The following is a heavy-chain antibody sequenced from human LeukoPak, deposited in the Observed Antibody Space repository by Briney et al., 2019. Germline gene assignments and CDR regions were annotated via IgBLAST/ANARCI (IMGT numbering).Heavy chain of an antibody. CDR3: ARVPSVVVPGRDEYYFDY. D-gene: IGHD2-2*01. J-gene: IGHJ4*02. CDR2: IKWNGGST. V-gene: IGHV3-20*04. CDR1: GFTFDDYC. Sequence: GGSLRLSCAASGFTFDDYCMSWVRQPAGKGLEWVAGIKWNGGSTGYADSVKGRFTIYRANAKNSMYLQMNSLRAEDTALYYCARVPSVVVPGRDEYYFDYWGQGPLVTVSS.